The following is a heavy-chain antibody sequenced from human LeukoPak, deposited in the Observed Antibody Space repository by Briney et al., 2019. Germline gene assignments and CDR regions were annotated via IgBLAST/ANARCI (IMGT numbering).Heavy chain of an antibody. CDR3: ARHHSSSGYSYGLGAFDI. Sequence: PSETLSLTCTVSGGSISSYYWSWIRQPPGKGLEWIGYIYYSGSTNYNPSLKSRVTISVDTSKNQFPLKLSSVTAADTAVYYCARHHSSSGYSYGLGAFDIWGQGTMVTVSS. V-gene: IGHV4-59*08. CDR2: IYYSGST. CDR1: GGSISSYY. J-gene: IGHJ3*02. D-gene: IGHD5-18*01.